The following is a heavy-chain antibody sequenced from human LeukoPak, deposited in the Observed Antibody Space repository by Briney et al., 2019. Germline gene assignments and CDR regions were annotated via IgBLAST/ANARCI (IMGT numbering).Heavy chain of an antibody. J-gene: IGHJ4*02. CDR1: GGSFSGYS. V-gene: IGHV4-34*01. CDR3: ARGIAVAGQGSDY. D-gene: IGHD6-19*01. CDR2: INHSGST. Sequence: PSETLSLTCAVYGGSFSGYSWSWIRHPPGKGLEWIGEINHSGSTNYNPSLKSRVIISVDTSKNQFPLKLSSVTAADTAVYYCARGIAVAGQGSDYWGQGTLVTVSS.